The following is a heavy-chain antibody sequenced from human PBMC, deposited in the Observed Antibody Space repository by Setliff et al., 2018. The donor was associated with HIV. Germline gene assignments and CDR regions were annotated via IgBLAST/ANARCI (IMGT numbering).Heavy chain of an antibody. CDR2: VSHSGST. V-gene: IGHV4-4*02. J-gene: IGHJ4*02. Sequence: SETLSLTCTVSGVSITNSNWWTWVRQAPGKGLEWIGEVSHSGSTNYNPSLKSRVTISVDKSKNQFSLELNSVTAADTAVYYCARDQRLSYWGQGTLVTVSS. CDR1: GVSITNSNW. CDR3: ARDQRLSY.